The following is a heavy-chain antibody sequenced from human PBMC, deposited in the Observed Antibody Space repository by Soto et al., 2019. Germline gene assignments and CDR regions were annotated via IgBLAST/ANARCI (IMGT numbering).Heavy chain of an antibody. V-gene: IGHV3-23*01. J-gene: IGHJ4*02. Sequence: GGSLRLSCAASGFTFSSYAMSWVRQAPGKGLEWVSAISGSGGSTYYADSVKGRFTISRDNSKNTLYLQMNSLRAEDTAVYYCVRESQMGTVNFDYWGQGTLVTVSS. CDR2: ISGSGGST. CDR1: GFTFSSYA. CDR3: VRESQMGTVNFDY. D-gene: IGHD4-4*01.